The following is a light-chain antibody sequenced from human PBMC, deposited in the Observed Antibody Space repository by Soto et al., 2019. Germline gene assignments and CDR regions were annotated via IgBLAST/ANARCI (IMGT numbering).Light chain of an antibody. CDR1: QSVTSS. CDR2: GAS. CDR3: QQYNTWSS. Sequence: EIVMTQSPATLSVSPGERATLSCRASQSVTSSLAWYQQKPGQAPRLLIYGASTRATGIPARFSGSGSGTEFTLTISSLQSEDFAVYYCQQYNTWSSFGQGTKVDIK. J-gene: IGKJ1*01. V-gene: IGKV3-15*01.